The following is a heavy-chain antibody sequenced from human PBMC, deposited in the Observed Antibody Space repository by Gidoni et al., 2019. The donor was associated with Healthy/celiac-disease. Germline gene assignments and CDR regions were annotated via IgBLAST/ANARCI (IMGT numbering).Heavy chain of an antibody. Sequence: EVQLLESGGGLVRPGGSLRLSCAASGFTFGSYAMSWVRQAPGKGLGWASAISGSGGSTYYADSVKGRFTISRDNSKNTLYLQMNSLRAEDTAVYYCAKEGSGYEALFWYWGQGTLVTVSS. V-gene: IGHV3-23*01. J-gene: IGHJ4*02. CDR1: GFTFGSYA. D-gene: IGHD5-12*01. CDR3: AKEGSGYEALFWY. CDR2: ISGSGGST.